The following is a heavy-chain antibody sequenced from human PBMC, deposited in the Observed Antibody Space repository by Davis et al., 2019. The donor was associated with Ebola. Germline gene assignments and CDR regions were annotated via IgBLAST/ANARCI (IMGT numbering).Heavy chain of an antibody. V-gene: IGHV3-23*01. D-gene: IGHD3-3*01. CDR2: IGGGGSST. CDR1: GFTVSSNY. CDR3: AKVTALWSGYYMDS. J-gene: IGHJ4*02. Sequence: GESLKISCAASGFTVSSNYMSWVRQAPGKGLDWVSGIGGGGSSTYYADSVKGRFTIFRDNSRNTLSLQMNTLRAEDTAVYYCAKVTALWSGYYMDSRGQGVLVTVSS.